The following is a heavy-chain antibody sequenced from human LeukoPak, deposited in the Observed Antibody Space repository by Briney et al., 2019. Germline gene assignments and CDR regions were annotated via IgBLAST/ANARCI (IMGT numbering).Heavy chain of an antibody. Sequence: GGSLRLSCAASGFTFSTFAMIWVRQPPGKGLEWVSSTFPSGGEIHYADSVRGRFTISRDNSKSTLSLQMNSLRAEDTAIYYCATYRQVLLPFESWGQGTLVTVSS. CDR2: TFPSGGEI. CDR3: ATYRQVLLPFES. CDR1: GFTFSTFA. D-gene: IGHD2-8*02. J-gene: IGHJ4*02. V-gene: IGHV3-23*01.